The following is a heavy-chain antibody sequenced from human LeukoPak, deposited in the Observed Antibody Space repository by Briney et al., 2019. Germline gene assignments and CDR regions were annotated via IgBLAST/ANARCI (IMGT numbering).Heavy chain of an antibody. J-gene: IGHJ6*03. D-gene: IGHD2-21*01. CDR3: AIGNRCPIPNCLRYYYFHMDV. CDR1: GFTLSSYA. V-gene: IGHV3-23*01. Sequence: GGSLRLSCAASGFTLSSYAMNWVRQAPGRGLGSVSGFSGSGGTPYDADSVKGRFTISRDNSKNTLYLQMNSLRAEDTAVYYCAIGNRCPIPNCLRYYYFHMDVWGKGATVTASS. CDR2: FSGSGGTP.